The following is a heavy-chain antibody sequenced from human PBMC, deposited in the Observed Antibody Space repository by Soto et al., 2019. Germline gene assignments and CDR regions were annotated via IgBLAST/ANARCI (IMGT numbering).Heavy chain of an antibody. D-gene: IGHD6-13*01. CDR3: ARGLYSSSWYPYYYGMDV. Sequence: QVQLQESGPGLVKPSETLSLTCTVSGGSISSYYWSWIRQPPGKGLEWIGYIYYSGSTNYNPSLKSRVTISVDTSKNQCSLKLSSVTDADTAVYYCARGLYSSSWYPYYYGMDVWGQGTTVTVSS. J-gene: IGHJ6*02. V-gene: IGHV4-59*01. CDR2: IYYSGST. CDR1: GGSISSYY.